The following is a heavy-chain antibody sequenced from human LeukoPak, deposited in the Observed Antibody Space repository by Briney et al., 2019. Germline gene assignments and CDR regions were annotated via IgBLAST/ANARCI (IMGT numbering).Heavy chain of an antibody. Sequence: GGSLRLSCAASGFTFSSYSMNWVRQAPGKGLEWVSSISSSSSYIYYADSVKGRFTISRDNAKNSLYLQMNSLRAEDTAVYYCARVDYDFWTLDYWGQGTLVTVSS. CDR3: ARVDYDFWTLDY. V-gene: IGHV3-21*01. J-gene: IGHJ4*02. CDR1: GFTFSSYS. D-gene: IGHD3-3*01. CDR2: ISSSSSYI.